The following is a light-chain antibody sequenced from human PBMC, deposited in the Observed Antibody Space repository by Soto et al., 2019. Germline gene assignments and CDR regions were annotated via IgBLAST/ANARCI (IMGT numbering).Light chain of an antibody. V-gene: IGKV3-20*01. Sequence: EIVLTQSPGTLSLSPGESATLSCRASQSVNSRFLAWYQHKPGQAPRLLIYAASTRATGIPGRFSGSASGTDFTLTISRLEPEDFAVYYCQQYGDSPPNTFGQGTKLEIK. CDR3: QQYGDSPPNT. CDR1: QSVNSRF. CDR2: AAS. J-gene: IGKJ2*01.